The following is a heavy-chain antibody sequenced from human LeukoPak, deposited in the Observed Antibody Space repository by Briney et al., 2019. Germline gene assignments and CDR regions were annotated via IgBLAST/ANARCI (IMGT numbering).Heavy chain of an antibody. D-gene: IGHD2-21*02. CDR3: ARSIGDIVVVTAFAFDI. Sequence: SVKVSCKASGGTFSSYAISWVRQAPGQGLEWMGGIIPIFGTANYAQKFQGRVTITADESTSTAYMELSSLRSEDTAVYYCARSIGDIVVVTAFAFDIWGQGTMVTVSS. J-gene: IGHJ3*02. CDR1: GGTFSSYA. V-gene: IGHV1-69*01. CDR2: IIPIFGTA.